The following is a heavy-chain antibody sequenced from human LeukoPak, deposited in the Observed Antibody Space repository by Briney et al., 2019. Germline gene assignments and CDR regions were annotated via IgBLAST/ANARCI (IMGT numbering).Heavy chain of an antibody. V-gene: IGHV3-33*01. J-gene: IGHJ6*02. CDR2: IWYDGSNK. CDR3: ARDLTEGHMYYYGMDV. CDR1: GFTFSSYG. Sequence: GGSLRLSCAASGFTFSSYGMHWVRQAPGKGLEWVAVIWYDGSNKYYADSVKGRFTISRDNSKNTLYLQVNSLRAEDTAVYYCARDLTEGHMYYYGMDVWGQGTTVTVSS.